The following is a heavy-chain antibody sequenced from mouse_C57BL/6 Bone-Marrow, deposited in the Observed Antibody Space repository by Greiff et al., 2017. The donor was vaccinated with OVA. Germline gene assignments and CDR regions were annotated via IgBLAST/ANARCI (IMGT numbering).Heavy chain of an antibody. V-gene: IGHV14-4*01. CDR2: IDPVNGYT. CDR1: GFNIKDDY. J-gene: IGHJ4*01. Sequence: VKLQAPGAELVRPGASVKLSCTASGFNIKDDYMHWVKQRPDQGLEWIGWIDPVNGYTEYASKFQGKATLTVDTSSNTAYLQLSSLTSEDSAVYYCALTLLVKSLDYWGQGTAVTVS. D-gene: IGHD6-1*01. CDR3: ALTLLVKSLDY.